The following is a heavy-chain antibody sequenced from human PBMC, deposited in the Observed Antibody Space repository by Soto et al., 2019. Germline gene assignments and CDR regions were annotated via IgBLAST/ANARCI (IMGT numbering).Heavy chain of an antibody. Sequence: QVQLQESGPGLVKPSQTLSLTCTVSGGSISSGGYYWSWIRQHPGKGLEWIGYIYYSGSTYYNPSLKRRVTISVDPSKNQFSLKLSSVTAADTAVYYCAREKGYCSGGSCYQELYYFDYWGQGTLVTVSS. CDR2: IYYSGST. V-gene: IGHV4-31*03. D-gene: IGHD2-15*01. CDR1: GGSISSGGYY. J-gene: IGHJ4*02. CDR3: AREKGYCSGGSCYQELYYFDY.